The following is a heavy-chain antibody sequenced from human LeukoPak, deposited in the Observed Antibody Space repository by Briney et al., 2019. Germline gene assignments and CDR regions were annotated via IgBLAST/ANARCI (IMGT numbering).Heavy chain of an antibody. D-gene: IGHD3-22*01. V-gene: IGHV3-48*01. CDR3: ARALTYYYNSSGYSLDY. CDR1: GFTFSSYG. J-gene: IGHJ4*02. Sequence: GGSLRLSCAASGFTFSSYGMHWVRQAPGKGLEWVSYISSSSSTIYYADSVKGRFTISRDNAKNSLYLQMNSLRAEDTAVYYCARALTYYYNSSGYSLDYWGQGTLVTVSS. CDR2: ISSSSSTI.